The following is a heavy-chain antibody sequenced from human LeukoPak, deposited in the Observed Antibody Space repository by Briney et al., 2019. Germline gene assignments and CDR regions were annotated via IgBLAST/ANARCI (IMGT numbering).Heavy chain of an antibody. V-gene: IGHV5-51*01. CDR2: IYPGDSDT. J-gene: IGHJ5*02. CDR3: ASPTFGYTSSWYGIP. D-gene: IGHD6-13*01. CDR1: GYSFTNYW. Sequence: GESLKISCKGSGYSFTNYWIAWVRQLPGKGLEWMGIIYPGDSDTRYSPSFQGQVTISADKSISTTYLHWSSLKASDTAMYYCASPTFGYTSSWYGIPWGQGTLVTVSS.